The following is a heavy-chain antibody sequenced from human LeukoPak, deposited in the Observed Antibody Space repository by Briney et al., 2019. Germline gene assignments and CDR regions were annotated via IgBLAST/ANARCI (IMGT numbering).Heavy chain of an antibody. CDR1: GFTFSTYA. CDR3: AKGGSPSCYSSSGY. D-gene: IGHD2-2*01. CDR2: ICGSGGSR. Sequence: GGSLRLSCAASGFTFSTYAMSWVRQAPGKGLEWVAAICGSGGSRYYAYSVNGRITISRDNSKNTLYLQMNSLRGEDTAVYYCAKGGSPSCYSSSGYWGQGTLVTVSS. V-gene: IGHV3-23*01. J-gene: IGHJ4*02.